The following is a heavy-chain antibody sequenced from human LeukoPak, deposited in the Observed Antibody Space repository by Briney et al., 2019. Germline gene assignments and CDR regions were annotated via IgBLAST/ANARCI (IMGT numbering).Heavy chain of an antibody. J-gene: IGHJ4*02. CDR3: ARGEGFGELSGREGYYFDY. CDR1: GGSFSGYY. Sequence: SETLSLTCAVYGGSFSGYYWSWIRQPPGRGLEWIGEINHSGSTNYNPSLKSRVTISVDTSKNQFSLKLSSVTAADTAVYYCARGEGFGELSGREGYYFDYWGQGTLVTVSS. V-gene: IGHV4-34*01. CDR2: INHSGST. D-gene: IGHD3-10*01.